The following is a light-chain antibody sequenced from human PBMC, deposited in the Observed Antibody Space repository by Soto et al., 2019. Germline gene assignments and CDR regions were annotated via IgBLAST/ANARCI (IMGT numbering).Light chain of an antibody. J-gene: IGKJ1*01. CDR2: KAS. CDR3: QQYNAFSHT. CDR1: QSFSSW. V-gene: IGKV1-5*03. Sequence: DIQMTQSPSTLSASVGDRVTITCRASQSFSSWLAWYQQKPGKAPRLLIYKASNLESGVPSRFSGSGSGTEFTLTISSLQPDDFATYYCQQYNAFSHTFGQGTKVEIK.